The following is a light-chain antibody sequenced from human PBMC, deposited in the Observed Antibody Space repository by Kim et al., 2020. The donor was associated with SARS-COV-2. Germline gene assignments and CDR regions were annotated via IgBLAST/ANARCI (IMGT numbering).Light chain of an antibody. V-gene: IGKV1-33*01. J-gene: IGKJ4*01. CDR1: QDISIY. CDR3: QQSHNLPLT. CDR2: DAS. Sequence: ASVGDRVTITCQASQDISIYLNWYQQKPGRAPELLIYDASSLETGVPPRFSGSGSGTDFTFTITSLQPEDIATYYCQQSHNLPLTFGGGTKVDIK.